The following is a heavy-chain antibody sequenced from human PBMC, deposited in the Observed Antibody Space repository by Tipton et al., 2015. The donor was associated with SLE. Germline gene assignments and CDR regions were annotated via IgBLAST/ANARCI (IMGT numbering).Heavy chain of an antibody. V-gene: IGHV3-7*01. D-gene: IGHD1-26*01. J-gene: IGHJ4*02. CDR1: GFTFSRYW. CDR3: ARSGWELYYVDY. Sequence: QLVQSGGGLVQPGGSLRLSCVASGFTFSRYWMTWVRQAPGKGLEWVANIKQDGSEKYYADAVKGRFTISRDNAKNTLYLQMNSLRAVDTAVYYCARSGWELYYVDYWGQGILVTASS. CDR2: IKQDGSEK.